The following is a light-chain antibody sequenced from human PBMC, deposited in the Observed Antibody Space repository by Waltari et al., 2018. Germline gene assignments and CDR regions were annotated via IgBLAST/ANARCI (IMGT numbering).Light chain of an antibody. J-gene: IGKJ2*02. CDR2: CAS. CDR3: QQYNNWPRCT. CDR1: QSVRNN. Sequence: IVMTQSPATFSVSPGERVTLSCRASQSVRNNLASYQQKPGQAPRLLIYCASNSDTGLPARLSASASGTVFTITISSLQSEDFAVYYCQQYNNWPRCTFGQGTKLE. V-gene: IGKV3-15*01.